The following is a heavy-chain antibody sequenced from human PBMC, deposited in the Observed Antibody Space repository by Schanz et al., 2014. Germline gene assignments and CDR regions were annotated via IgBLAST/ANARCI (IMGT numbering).Heavy chain of an antibody. D-gene: IGHD3-3*01. CDR3: ARDLLVSHYDFWSGNDY. CDR1: GFTFSQYG. V-gene: IGHV3-33*08. J-gene: IGHJ4*02. CDR2: ISYDGSSK. Sequence: QVQLVESGGGVVQPGRSLRLSCAASGFTFSQYGMHWVRQAPGKGLEWVALISYDGSSKNHADSVQGRFTISRDNAKNLLYLQMNGLRAEDTAVYFCARDLLVSHYDFWSGNDYWGQGTLVTVSS.